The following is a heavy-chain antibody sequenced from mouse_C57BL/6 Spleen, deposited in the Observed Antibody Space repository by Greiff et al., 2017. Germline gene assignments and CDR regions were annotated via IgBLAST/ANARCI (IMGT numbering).Heavy chain of an antibody. V-gene: IGHV1-4*01. CDR2: INPSSGYT. CDR3: ARDYYGSKTFDV. CDR1: GYTFTSYT. Sequence: QVQLQQSGAELARPGASVKMSCKASGYTFTSYTMHWVKQRPGQGLEWIGYINPSSGYTKYYQKFKDKATLTADTSSSTAYMQLSSLTSEDSAVYYCARDYYGSKTFDVWGTGTTVTVSS. D-gene: IGHD1-1*01. J-gene: IGHJ1*03.